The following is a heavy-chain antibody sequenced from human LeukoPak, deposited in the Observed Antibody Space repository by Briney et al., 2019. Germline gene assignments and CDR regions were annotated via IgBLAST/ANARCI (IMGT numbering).Heavy chain of an antibody. J-gene: IGHJ6*03. D-gene: IGHD2-2*02. Sequence: ASVKVSCKASGYTFTSYGISWVRQAPGQRLEWMGWISAYNGNTNYAQKLQGRVTMTTDTSTSTAYMELRSLRSDDTAVYYCARNYLYCSSTSCYTGINYYYYYMDVWGKGTTVTVSS. CDR1: GYTFTSYG. CDR3: ARNYLYCSSTSCYTGINYYYYYMDV. V-gene: IGHV1-18*01. CDR2: ISAYNGNT.